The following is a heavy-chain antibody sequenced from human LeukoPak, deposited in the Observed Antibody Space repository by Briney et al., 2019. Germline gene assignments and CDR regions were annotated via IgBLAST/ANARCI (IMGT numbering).Heavy chain of an antibody. CDR1: GYTFTGYY. D-gene: IGHD2-2*01. CDR2: INPNRGGT. Sequence: ASVKVSCKASGYTFTGYYMHWVRQAPGQGLEWMGWINPNRGGTNYAQKFQGRVTMTRDTSISTAYMELSRLRSDDTAVYYCARDVSSTGYCSSTSCYPFDYWGQGTLVTVSS. V-gene: IGHV1-2*02. CDR3: ARDVSSTGYCSSTSCYPFDY. J-gene: IGHJ4*02.